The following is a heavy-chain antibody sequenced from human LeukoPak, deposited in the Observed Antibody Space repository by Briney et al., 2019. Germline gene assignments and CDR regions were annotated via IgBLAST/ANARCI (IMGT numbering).Heavy chain of an antibody. J-gene: IGHJ3*02. CDR2: IWHDGSNK. CDR1: GFTFSGFG. Sequence: GGSLRLSCAASGFTFSGFGMHWVRQAPGKGLEWVAYIWHDGSNKCYADSVKGRFTISRDNAKNSLYLQMNSLRAEDTAVYYCARTYCSGGSCYYAFDIWGQGTMVTVSS. CDR3: ARTYCSGGSCYYAFDI. V-gene: IGHV3-33*01. D-gene: IGHD2-15*01.